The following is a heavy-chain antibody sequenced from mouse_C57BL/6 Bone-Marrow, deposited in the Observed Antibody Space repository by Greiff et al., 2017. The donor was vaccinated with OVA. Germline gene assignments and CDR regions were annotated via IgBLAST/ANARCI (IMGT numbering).Heavy chain of an antibody. V-gene: IGHV1-18*01. J-gene: IGHJ1*03. CDR2: INPNNGGT. D-gene: IGHD2-4*01. CDR3: ARGGLRLPSWYFDV. Sequence: EVQLQESGPELVKPGASVKIPCKASGYTFTDYNMDWVKQSHGKSLEWIGDINPNNGGTIYNQKFKGKATLTVDKSSSTAYMELRSLTSEDTAVYYCARGGLRLPSWYFDVWGTGTTVTVSS. CDR1: GYTFTDYN.